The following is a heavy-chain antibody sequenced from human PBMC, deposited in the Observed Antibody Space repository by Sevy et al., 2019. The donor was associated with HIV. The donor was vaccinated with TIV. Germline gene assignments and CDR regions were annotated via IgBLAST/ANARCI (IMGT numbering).Heavy chain of an antibody. CDR2: IIPIFGTA. Sequence: ASVKVSCKASGGTFSSYAISWVRQAPGQGLEWMGGIIPIFGTANYAQKFQGRVTITADESTSTAYMELSSLRSEDTAVYYCVRDGGDYYDSSHNYWGQGTLVTVSS. CDR3: VRDGGDYYDSSHNY. J-gene: IGHJ4*02. D-gene: IGHD3-22*01. V-gene: IGHV1-69*13. CDR1: GGTFSSYA.